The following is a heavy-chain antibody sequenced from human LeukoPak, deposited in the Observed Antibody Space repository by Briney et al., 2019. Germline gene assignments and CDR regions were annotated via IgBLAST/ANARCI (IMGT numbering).Heavy chain of an antibody. CDR1: GLTFSIHW. D-gene: IGHD1-14*01. Sequence: GGSLRLSCAASGLTFSIHWMNWVRQAPGKGLEWVANIKQDGSDKFYVDSVNGRFTISRDNAKNSLYLQMNTLRAEDTAIYYCATFSGAHHKTFDSWGQGTLVTVSS. V-gene: IGHV3-7*01. J-gene: IGHJ4*02. CDR3: ATFSGAHHKTFDS. CDR2: IKQDGSDK.